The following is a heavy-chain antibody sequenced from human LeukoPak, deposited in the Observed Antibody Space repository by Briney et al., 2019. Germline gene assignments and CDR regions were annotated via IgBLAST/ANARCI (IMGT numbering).Heavy chain of an antibody. CDR3: ARVYITIFGVPPVAFDI. CDR1: GYTFTSYG. Sequence: ASVKVSCKASGYTFTSYGISWVRQAPGQGLEWMGWISAYNGNTNYAQKLQGRVTMTTDTSTSTAYMELRSLRSDDTAVYYCARVYITIFGVPPVAFDIWGQGTMVTVSS. J-gene: IGHJ3*02. D-gene: IGHD3-3*01. CDR2: ISAYNGNT. V-gene: IGHV1-18*01.